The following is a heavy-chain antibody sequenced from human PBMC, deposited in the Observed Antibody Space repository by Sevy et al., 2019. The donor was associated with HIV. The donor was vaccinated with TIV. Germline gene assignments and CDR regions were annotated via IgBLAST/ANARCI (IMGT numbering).Heavy chain of an antibody. V-gene: IGHV1-18*04. CDR2: ISAYNGNT. CDR3: ARVYVDTAMFDFDY. D-gene: IGHD5-18*01. Sequence: ASVKVSCKASGYTFTSYGISWVRQAPGQGLEWMGWISAYNGNTNYAQKLQGRVTMTTDTSTSKAYMELRSLRSDDTAVYYCARVYVDTAMFDFDYWGQGTLVTVSS. CDR1: GYTFTSYG. J-gene: IGHJ4*02.